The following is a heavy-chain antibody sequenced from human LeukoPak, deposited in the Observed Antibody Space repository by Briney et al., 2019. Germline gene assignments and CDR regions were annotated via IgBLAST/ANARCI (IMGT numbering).Heavy chain of an antibody. CDR2: IYYSGST. D-gene: IGHD1-26*01. CDR1: GGSISSYY. Sequence: SETLSLTCTVSGGSISSYYWSWIRQPPGKGLEWIGYIYYSGSTNYNPSLKSRVTISVDTSKNQFSLKLSSVTAADTAVYYCARASGSYVFDIWGQGTMVTVSS. V-gene: IGHV4-59*01. J-gene: IGHJ3*02. CDR3: ARASGSYVFDI.